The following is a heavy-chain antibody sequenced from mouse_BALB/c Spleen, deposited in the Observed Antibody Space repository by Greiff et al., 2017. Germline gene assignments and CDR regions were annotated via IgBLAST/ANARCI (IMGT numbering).Heavy chain of an antibody. CDR1: GFNIKDTY. CDR3: ASPGGYEDGAWFAY. J-gene: IGHJ3*01. V-gene: IGHV14-3*02. CDR2: IDPANGNT. Sequence: VQLQQSGAELVKPGASVKLSCTASGFNIKDTYMHWVKQRPEQGLEWIGRIDPANGNTKYDPKFQGKATITADTSSNTAYLQLSSLTSEDTAVYYCASPGGYEDGAWFAYWGEGTLVTVSA. D-gene: IGHD2-3*01.